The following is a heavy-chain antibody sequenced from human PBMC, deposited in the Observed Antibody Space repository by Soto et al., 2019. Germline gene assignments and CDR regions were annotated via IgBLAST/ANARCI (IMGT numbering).Heavy chain of an antibody. D-gene: IGHD2-15*01. Sequence: SETLSLTCTVSGGSISSYYWSWIRQPPGKGLEWIGYIYYSGSTNYNPSLKSRVTIPVDTSKDQFSLKLSSVTAADTAVYYCARAGAATLSDYWGQGTLVTVSS. CDR2: IYYSGST. CDR3: ARAGAATLSDY. J-gene: IGHJ4*02. CDR1: GGSISSYY. V-gene: IGHV4-59*01.